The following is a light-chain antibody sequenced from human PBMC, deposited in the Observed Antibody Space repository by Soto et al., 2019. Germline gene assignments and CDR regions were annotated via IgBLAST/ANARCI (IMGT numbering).Light chain of an antibody. CDR1: QSVSNS. Sequence: EIVLTQSPATLSLSPGERVTLSCRASQSVSNSLAWYQQNPGQPPRLLIYDVSNRATGIPARFSGSGSVTDFTLSISSLEPEDFAVYFCHQRYNWPRVTFGQGTHLEIK. CDR2: DVS. J-gene: IGKJ5*01. V-gene: IGKV3-11*01. CDR3: HQRYNWPRVT.